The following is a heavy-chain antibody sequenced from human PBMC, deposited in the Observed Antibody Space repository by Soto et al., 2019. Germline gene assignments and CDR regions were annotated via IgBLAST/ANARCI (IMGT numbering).Heavy chain of an antibody. CDR3: ARHAYDFWSGHPNPRYYYGMDV. CDR1: GYSFTSYW. D-gene: IGHD3-3*01. Sequence: GESLKISCKGSGYSFTSYWIGWVRQMPGKGLEWMGIIYPGDSNTRYSPSLQGQVTISIDKSISTAYLQWSSLKATDTAMYYCARHAYDFWSGHPNPRYYYGMDVWGQGTTVTVSS. CDR2: IYPGDSNT. V-gene: IGHV5-51*01. J-gene: IGHJ6*02.